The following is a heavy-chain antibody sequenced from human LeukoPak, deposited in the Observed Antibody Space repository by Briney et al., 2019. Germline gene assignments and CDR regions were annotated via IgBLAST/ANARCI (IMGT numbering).Heavy chain of an antibody. V-gene: IGHV4-59*08. J-gene: IGHJ4*02. D-gene: IGHD3-22*01. CDR1: GGSISSYY. CDR3: ASSLYYYDSSGYSFDY. Sequence: SETLSLTCTVSGGSISSYYWSWIRQTPGKGLEWIGDIYYSGSTNYNPSLKSRVTISVDMSKNQFSLKLSSVTAADTAVYYCASSLYYYDSSGYSFDYWGQGTLVTVSS. CDR2: IYYSGST.